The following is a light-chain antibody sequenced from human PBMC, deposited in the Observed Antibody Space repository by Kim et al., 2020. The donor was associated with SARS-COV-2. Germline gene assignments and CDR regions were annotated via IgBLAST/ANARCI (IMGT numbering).Light chain of an antibody. V-gene: IGKV3-11*01. CDR1: QSVSSY. J-gene: IGKJ1*01. CDR2: EAS. CDR3: QQRSNWPT. Sequence: SVSPGERATRSCRASQSVSSYLAWDQHRPGQAPRLLIYEASNRATGIPARFSGSGSGTVFALTISSLEPEDFAVYYCQQRSNWPTFGQGTKVDIK.